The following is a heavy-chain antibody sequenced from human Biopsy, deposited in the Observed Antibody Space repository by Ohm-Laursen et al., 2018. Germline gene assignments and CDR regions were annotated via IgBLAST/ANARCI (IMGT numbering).Heavy chain of an antibody. J-gene: IGHJ4*02. CDR2: INPSGPTT. Sequence: ASVKVSCKTSGYSFTSYYMHWVRQAPGQGLEWMGMINPSGPTTSYPQIFQGRVTTTRDTSKSTVYMELSSLRSADTAVYFCARNTGWYGDLYYFDYWGQGTLVTVSS. CDR1: GYSFTSYY. V-gene: IGHV1-46*01. D-gene: IGHD6-19*01. CDR3: ARNTGWYGDLYYFDY.